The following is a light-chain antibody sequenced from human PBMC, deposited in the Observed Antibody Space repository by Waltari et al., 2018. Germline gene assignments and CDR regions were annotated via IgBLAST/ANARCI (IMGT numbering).Light chain of an antibody. CDR2: GAS. V-gene: IGKV3-20*01. Sequence: EIVLTQSPGTPSLSTGERANLSCRASQSVSRSLAWYQQKPGQAPRLLIYGASSRATGVPDRFSGSGSGTDFSLTISRLEPEDFAVYYCQHYVRLPVSFGQGTKVEIK. J-gene: IGKJ1*01. CDR1: QSVSRS. CDR3: QHYVRLPVS.